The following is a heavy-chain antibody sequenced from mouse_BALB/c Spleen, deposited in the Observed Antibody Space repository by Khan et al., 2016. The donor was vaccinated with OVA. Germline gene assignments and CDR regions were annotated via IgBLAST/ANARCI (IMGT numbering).Heavy chain of an antibody. Sequence: QVQLKESGPGLVAPSQSLSITCTVTGFSLTSYAIHWIRQPPGKGLEWLGVIWAGGSTNYNSALMSRLSISKDNSKSQVFLKINSLQTHDTAIYYCAKNREPDYFDYWGQGTTRTGSS. CDR2: IWAGGST. J-gene: IGHJ2*01. CDR1: GFSLTSYA. CDR3: AKNREPDYFDY. V-gene: IGHV2-9*02.